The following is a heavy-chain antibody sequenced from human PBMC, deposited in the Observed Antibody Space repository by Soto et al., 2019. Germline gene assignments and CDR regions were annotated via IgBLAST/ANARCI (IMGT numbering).Heavy chain of an antibody. D-gene: IGHD1-7*01. Sequence: QVQLVQSGAEVKKPGSSVTVSCKASGGTFSSYAISWVRQAPGQGLEWMGGIIPIFGTANYAQKFQGRVTITADESTSTAYMELSSLRSEDTAVYYCARVTPWEGTTCDYNWFDPWGQGTLVTVSS. CDR1: GGTFSSYA. V-gene: IGHV1-69*01. CDR3: ARVTPWEGTTCDYNWFDP. CDR2: IIPIFGTA. J-gene: IGHJ5*02.